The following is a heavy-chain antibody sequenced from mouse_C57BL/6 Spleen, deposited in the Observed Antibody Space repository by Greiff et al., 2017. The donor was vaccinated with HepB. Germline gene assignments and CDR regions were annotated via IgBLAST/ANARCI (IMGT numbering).Heavy chain of an antibody. V-gene: IGHV14-2*01. CDR3: ARSLYGNYAMDY. Sequence: EVQLQQSGAELVKPGASVKLSCTASGFNIKDYYMHWVKQRTEQGLEWIGRIDPEDGDTKYAPKFQGKATITADTSSNTAYLQLSSLTSEDTAVYYCARSLYGNYAMDYWGQGTSVTVSS. CDR2: IDPEDGDT. D-gene: IGHD2-1*01. J-gene: IGHJ4*01. CDR1: GFNIKDYY.